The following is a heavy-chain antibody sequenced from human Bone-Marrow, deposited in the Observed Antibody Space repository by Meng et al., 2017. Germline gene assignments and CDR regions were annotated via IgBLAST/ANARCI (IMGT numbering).Heavy chain of an antibody. Sequence: SVKVSCKASGGTFSSYAISWVRQAPGQGLEWMGGIIPIFGTANYAQKFQGRVTITADESTSTAYMELSSLRAEDTAVYYCARDLIAVAGFDYWGQGTLVTVSS. D-gene: IGHD6-19*01. CDR2: IIPIFGTA. V-gene: IGHV1-69*13. J-gene: IGHJ4*02. CDR3: ARDLIAVAGFDY. CDR1: GGTFSSYA.